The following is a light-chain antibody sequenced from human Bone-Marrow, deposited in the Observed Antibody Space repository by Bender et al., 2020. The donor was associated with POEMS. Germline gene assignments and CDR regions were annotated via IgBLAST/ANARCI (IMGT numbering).Light chain of an antibody. CDR3: SSYTSTTVV. V-gene: IGLV2-14*01. CDR1: SSDIGSYNY. Sequence: QSALTQPASVSGSPGQSITISCTGTSSDIGSYNYVSWCQQHPGKAPKLIIFEVSKRPSGVPDRFSGSKSGNTASLTISGLQTEDEADYYCSSYTSTTVVFGGGTKLTVL. J-gene: IGLJ3*02. CDR2: EVS.